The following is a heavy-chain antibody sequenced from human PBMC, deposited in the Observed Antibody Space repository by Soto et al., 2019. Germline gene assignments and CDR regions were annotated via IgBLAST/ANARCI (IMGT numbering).Heavy chain of an antibody. D-gene: IGHD3-9*01. CDR1: GFTFSSYA. CDR3: ARDLNYDILTGYYPFFDY. Sequence: GGSLRLSCAASGFTFSSYAMHWVCQAPGKGLEWVAVISYDGSNKYYADSVKGRFTISRDNSKNTLYLQMNSLRAEDTAVYYCARDLNYDILTGYYPFFDYRGQGTLVTVSS. V-gene: IGHV3-30-3*01. J-gene: IGHJ4*02. CDR2: ISYDGSNK.